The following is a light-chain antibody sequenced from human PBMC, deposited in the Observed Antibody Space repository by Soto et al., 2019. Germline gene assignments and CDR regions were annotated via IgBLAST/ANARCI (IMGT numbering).Light chain of an antibody. CDR3: QLGFT. J-gene: IGKJ3*01. CDR2: GAS. Sequence: EIMLTQSPGTLSLSPGERATLSCRASQSVSSSYLAWYQQKPGQAPRLLIYGASSRATGIPDRFSGSGSGTDFTLTISRLEPEDFAVYYCQLGFTFGPGTKVDVK. V-gene: IGKV3-20*01. CDR1: QSVSSSY.